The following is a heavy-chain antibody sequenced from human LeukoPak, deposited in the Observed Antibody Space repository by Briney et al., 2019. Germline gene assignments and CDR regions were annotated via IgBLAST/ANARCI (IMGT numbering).Heavy chain of an antibody. V-gene: IGHV4-59*01. CDR1: GGSISSYY. Sequence: NPSETLSLTCTVSGGSISSYYWSWIRQPPGKGLEWIGYIYYSGSTNYNPSLKSQVTTSVDTSKNQFSLKLSSVTAADTAVYYCARGTIFGNWFDPWGQGTLVTVSS. J-gene: IGHJ5*02. CDR3: ARGTIFGNWFDP. CDR2: IYYSGST. D-gene: IGHD3-3*01.